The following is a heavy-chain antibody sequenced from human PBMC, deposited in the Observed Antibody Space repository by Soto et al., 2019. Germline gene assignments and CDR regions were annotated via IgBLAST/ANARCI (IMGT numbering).Heavy chain of an antibody. Sequence: QVQLVESGGGVVQPGRSLRLSCAASGFTFSSYGMHWVRQAPGKGLEWVAFIWHDGGNKFYAESVKGRFTISRDNSKNTVFLQMSTLRAEDTALYYCATARHCSSDACPAAEWGQGTLITVSS. J-gene: IGHJ4*02. V-gene: IGHV3-33*01. CDR2: IWHDGGNK. CDR3: ATARHCSSDACPAAE. D-gene: IGHD2-2*01. CDR1: GFTFSSYG.